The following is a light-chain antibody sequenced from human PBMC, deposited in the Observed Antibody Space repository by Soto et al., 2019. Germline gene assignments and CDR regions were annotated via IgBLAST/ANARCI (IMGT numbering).Light chain of an antibody. V-gene: IGLV2-14*03. J-gene: IGLJ2*01. CDR3: SSFAGSRVLV. CDR1: SSDVGAYNY. Sequence: QSALTQPDSVSGSPGQSITISCTGTSSDVGAYNYVSWYQQHPGKAPKLIIYEVSDRPSGVSNRFSGSKSGNTASLTISGLQAEDEADYYCSSFAGSRVLVLGGGTQLTVL. CDR2: EVS.